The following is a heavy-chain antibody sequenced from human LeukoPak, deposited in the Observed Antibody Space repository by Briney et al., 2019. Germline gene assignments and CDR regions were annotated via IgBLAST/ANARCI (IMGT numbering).Heavy chain of an antibody. CDR3: ARDPQPPPIYSPYYFDY. CDR1: GFTFSSYA. Sequence: GGSLRLSCAASGFTFSSYAMHWVRQAPGKGLEWVAVISYDGSNKYYADSVKGRFTISRDNSKNTLYLQMNSLRAEDTAVYYCARDPQPPPIYSPYYFDYWGQGTLVTVSS. D-gene: IGHD2-15*01. J-gene: IGHJ4*02. CDR2: ISYDGSNK. V-gene: IGHV3-30*04.